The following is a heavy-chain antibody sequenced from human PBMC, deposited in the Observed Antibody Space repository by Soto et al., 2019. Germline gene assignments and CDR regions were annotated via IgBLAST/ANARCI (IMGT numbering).Heavy chain of an antibody. D-gene: IGHD2-21*02. CDR1: GTTFSSYG. CDR3: ARGTLFCGGDCDFDH. V-gene: IGHV1-69*06. CDR2: IIPVLGTI. Sequence: QVQLVQSGAELKKPGSSVNVSCKASGTTFSSYGFNWVRQAPGQGLEWMGGIIPVLGTINYAQKFQGRVTITADKSTSTVYMDPSSLRSEDTAVYYCARGTLFCGGDCDFDHWGLGTLVTVSS. J-gene: IGHJ4*02.